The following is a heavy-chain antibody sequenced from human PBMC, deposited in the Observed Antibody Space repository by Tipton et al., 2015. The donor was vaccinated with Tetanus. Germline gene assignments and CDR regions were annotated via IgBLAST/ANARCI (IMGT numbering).Heavy chain of an antibody. Sequence: LRLSCTVAGGSISGYYWTWIRQPPGKGLEWTGYIYDNGTTSYSPSLKSRVIISVDKSKNQLSLKLGSVTAEDTAIYYCARRIQVFGPAILDAFDLWAQGTMVIVSS. V-gene: IGHV4-59*01. J-gene: IGHJ3*01. CDR1: GGSISGYY. D-gene: IGHD3-3*01. CDR3: ARRIQVFGPAILDAFDL. CDR2: IYDNGTT.